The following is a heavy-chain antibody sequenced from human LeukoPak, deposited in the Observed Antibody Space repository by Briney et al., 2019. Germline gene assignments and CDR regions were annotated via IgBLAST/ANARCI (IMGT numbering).Heavy chain of an antibody. CDR1: GFTLSSYW. CDR2: IKEDGSER. CDR3: ARDWVAGVPFDAFDI. J-gene: IGHJ3*02. D-gene: IGHD3-10*01. V-gene: IGHV3-7*03. Sequence: GGSLRLSCAASGFTLSSYWMSWVRQAPGKGLEWVANIKEDGSERYYVDSVKGRFTISRDNAQNSVYLHMNSLTAEDTALYYCARDWVAGVPFDAFDIWGQGTMVSVSS.